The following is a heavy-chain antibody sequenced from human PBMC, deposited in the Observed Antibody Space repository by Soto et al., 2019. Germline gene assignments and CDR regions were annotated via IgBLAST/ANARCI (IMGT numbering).Heavy chain of an antibody. D-gene: IGHD2-15*01. V-gene: IGHV4-38-2*01. J-gene: IGHJ5*02. CDR3: ARVRIGASWFDP. CDR1: GYSISVGFY. CDR2: IYHSGSA. Sequence: SETLSLTCDVSGYSISVGFYWVCIRQPPGKGLEWISNIYHSGSAYYTPSLKTRVTTSVDTSKNQISLRLNSVTAADTAVYFCARVRIGASWFDPWGQGTSVTVFS.